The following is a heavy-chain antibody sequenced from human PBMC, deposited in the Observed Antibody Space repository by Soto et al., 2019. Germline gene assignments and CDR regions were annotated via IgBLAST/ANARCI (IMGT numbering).Heavy chain of an antibody. CDR2: IYYSGST. CDR3: ARDNTVKWEPQAWFDP. V-gene: IGHV4-31*03. CDR1: GGSISSGGYY. Sequence: SETLSLTCTVSGGSISSGGYYWSWIRQHPGKGLEWIGYIYYSGSTYYNPSLKSRATISVDTSKNQFSLKLSSVTAADTAVYYCARDNTVKWEPQAWFDPWGQGTLVTVSS. D-gene: IGHD1-26*01. J-gene: IGHJ5*02.